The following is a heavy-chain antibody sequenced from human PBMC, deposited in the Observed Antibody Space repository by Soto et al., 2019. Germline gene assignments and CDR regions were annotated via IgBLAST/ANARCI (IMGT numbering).Heavy chain of an antibody. CDR1: GGSINSSYY. CDR2: IYYSGTT. V-gene: IGHV4-39*01. J-gene: IGHJ4*02. CDR3: SRFAARPPFEY. D-gene: IGHD6-6*01. Sequence: SETLSLTCIVSGGSINSSYYWGWIRQPPGKAPEWIGSIYYSGTTYYNLSLKSRVTISVDSSRNQFSLKMTSVTAPDTAVYYCSRFAARPPFEYWGQGLLVTVSS.